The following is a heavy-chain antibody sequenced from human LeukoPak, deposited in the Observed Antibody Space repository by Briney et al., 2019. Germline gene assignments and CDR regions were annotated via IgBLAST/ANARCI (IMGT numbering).Heavy chain of an antibody. Sequence: SQTLSLTCAVSGGSISSGGYSWSWIRQPPGKGLEWIGYIYHSGSTYYNPSLKSRVTISVDRSKNQFSLKLSSVTAADTAVYYCARLIRSEYYFDYWGQGTLVTVSS. CDR3: ARLIRSEYYFDY. J-gene: IGHJ4*02. V-gene: IGHV4-30-2*01. CDR1: GGSISSGGYS. CDR2: IYHSGST. D-gene: IGHD3-10*01.